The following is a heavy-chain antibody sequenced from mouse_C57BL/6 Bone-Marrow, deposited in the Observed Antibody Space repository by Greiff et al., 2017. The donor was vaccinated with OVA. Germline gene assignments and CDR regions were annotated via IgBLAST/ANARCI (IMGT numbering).Heavy chain of an antibody. CDR3: ARFSNYWLDY. CDR2: ISYDGSN. J-gene: IGHJ4*01. D-gene: IGHD2-5*01. Sequence: EVQLVESGPGLVKPSQSLSLTCSVTGYSITSGYYWNWIRQFPGNKLEWMGYISYDGSNNYNPSLKNRISITHDTSKNQFFLKLNSVTTEDTATYYCARFSNYWLDYWGQGTSVTVSS. V-gene: IGHV3-6*01. CDR1: GYSITSGYY.